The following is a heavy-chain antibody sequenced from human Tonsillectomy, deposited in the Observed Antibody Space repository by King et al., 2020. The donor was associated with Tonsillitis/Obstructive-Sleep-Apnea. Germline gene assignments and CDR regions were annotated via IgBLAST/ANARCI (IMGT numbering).Heavy chain of an antibody. Sequence: QLVESGGGLVKPGGSLRLSCAASGFTFSNAWMSWVRQAPGKGVEWVGLIKSKTDGGTTDYAAPVKGRFTISRDDSKNTLYLQMNSLKTEDTAVYYCTTAETDYWGQGTLVTVSS. CDR2: IKSKTDGGTT. CDR3: TTAETDY. J-gene: IGHJ4*02. V-gene: IGHV3-15*01. CDR1: GFTFSNAW.